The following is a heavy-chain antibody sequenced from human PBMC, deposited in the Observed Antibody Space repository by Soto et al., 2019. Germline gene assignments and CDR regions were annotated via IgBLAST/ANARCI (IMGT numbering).Heavy chain of an antibody. D-gene: IGHD2-15*01. CDR2: INYSGGS. Sequence: GPGPELTSETLSLTCSASGDSSSTNYWGWIRQPPGKGLEWLGHINYSGGSNHNPSLKSRLSMSVDTSNNQVSLKLTSVTAADTAVYYCARSYCSDSVSCNWFDPWGQGTLVTVSS. J-gene: IGHJ5*02. CDR1: GDSSSTNY. V-gene: IGHV4-59*01. CDR3: ARSYCSDSVSCNWFDP.